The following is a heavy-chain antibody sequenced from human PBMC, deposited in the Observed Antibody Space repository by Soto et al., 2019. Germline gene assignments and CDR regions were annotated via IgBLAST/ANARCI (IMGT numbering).Heavy chain of an antibody. J-gene: IGHJ4*02. D-gene: IGHD3-10*01. CDR1: GYTFTGYY. CDR3: ARDLGSTMVRGVIITRDY. Sequence: QVQLVQSGAEVKKPGASVKVSCKASGYTFTGYYMHWVRQAPGQGLEWMGWINPNSGGTNYAQKFQGRVTMTRDTSISTAYMELSRLRSDDTAVYYCARDLGSTMVRGVIITRDYWGQGTLVTVSS. CDR2: INPNSGGT. V-gene: IGHV1-2*02.